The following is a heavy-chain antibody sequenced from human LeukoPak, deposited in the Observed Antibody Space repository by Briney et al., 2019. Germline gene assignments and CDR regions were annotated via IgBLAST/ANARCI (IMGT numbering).Heavy chain of an antibody. CDR2: IRSKTNNYAT. D-gene: IGHD3-10*01. CDR1: GFTFRGSA. J-gene: IGHJ4*02. CDR3: ARAKPKNMVRGLIMRRESRYYFDY. V-gene: IGHV3-73*01. Sequence: GGSLKLSCAASGFTFRGSAMLWVRQASGKGLEWVGRIRSKTNNYATTYAASVKGRFTIPRDDSTNTAYLQMNSLKTEDTAVYYCARAKPKNMVRGLIMRRESRYYFDYWGQGTLVTVSS.